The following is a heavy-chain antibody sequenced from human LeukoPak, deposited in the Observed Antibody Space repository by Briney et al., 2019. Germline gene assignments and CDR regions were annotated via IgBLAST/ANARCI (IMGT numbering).Heavy chain of an antibody. CDR3: ARDGLTETTRDSDY. J-gene: IGHJ4*02. Sequence: PGGSLRLSCAASGFTFSRYWMHWVRQAPGKGLVWVSRNTSDGSSTSCADSVKGRFTISRDNAKNTLYLQMNSLTVEDTAVYYCARDGLTETTRDSDYWGQGTLVTVSS. D-gene: IGHD4-11*01. CDR1: GFTFSRYW. V-gene: IGHV3-74*01. CDR2: NTSDGSST.